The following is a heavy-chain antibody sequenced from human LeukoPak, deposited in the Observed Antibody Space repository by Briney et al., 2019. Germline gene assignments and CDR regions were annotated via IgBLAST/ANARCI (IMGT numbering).Heavy chain of an antibody. CDR1: GFTFSSYE. J-gene: IGHJ6*03. CDR2: INSDGSST. CDR3: ARSTSHYYYYYMDV. V-gene: IGHV3-74*01. Sequence: GGSLRLSCAASGFTFSSYEMNWVRQAPGKGLEWVSRINSDGSSTTYADSVMGRFTISRDNATNTLFLQMNSLRADDTAVYYCARSTSHYYYYYMDVWGKGTTVTISS.